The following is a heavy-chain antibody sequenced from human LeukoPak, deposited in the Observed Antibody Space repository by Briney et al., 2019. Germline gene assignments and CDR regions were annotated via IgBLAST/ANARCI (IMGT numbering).Heavy chain of an antibody. J-gene: IGHJ4*02. CDR1: GYSFTSYW. CDR3: ARHGGATVTTSAFDY. Sequence: GESLKISCKGSGYSFTSYWIGWVRQMPGKGLEWMGIIYPGDSDTRYSPSFQGQVTISADKSISTAYLQWSSLKASDTAMYYCARHGGATVTTSAFDYWGQGTLVTVSS. D-gene: IGHD4-17*01. V-gene: IGHV5-51*01. CDR2: IYPGDSDT.